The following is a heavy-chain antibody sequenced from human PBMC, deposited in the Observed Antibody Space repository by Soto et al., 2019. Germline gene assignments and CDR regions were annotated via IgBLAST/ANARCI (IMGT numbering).Heavy chain of an antibody. J-gene: IGHJ4*02. D-gene: IGHD5-12*01. CDR1: GYSLSNNG. Sequence: QVQLVQSGAEVKNPGASVKVSCKASGYSLSNNGISWVRQAPGRGLEWMGWISAHNGGTKYAQELRGRVTMTTDTSTSTAYMELWSLRSDDTAVYYCARVKEVATIIDYWGQGTLVTVSS. CDR2: ISAHNGGT. V-gene: IGHV1-18*01. CDR3: ARVKEVATIIDY.